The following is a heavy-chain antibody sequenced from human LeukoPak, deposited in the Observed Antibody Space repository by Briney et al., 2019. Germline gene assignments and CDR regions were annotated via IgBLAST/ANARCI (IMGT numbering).Heavy chain of an antibody. J-gene: IGHJ4*02. V-gene: IGHV4-38-2*02. Sequence: SETLSLTYTVSGYSISSGYYWGWIRQPPGKGLEWIGSIYHSGSTYYNPSLKSRVTISVDTSKNQFSLRLSSVTAADTAVYYCTRSPRITMVRGVTQRGYFDYWGQGTLVTVSS. CDR2: IYHSGST. D-gene: IGHD3-10*01. CDR1: GYSISSGYY. CDR3: TRSPRITMVRGVTQRGYFDY.